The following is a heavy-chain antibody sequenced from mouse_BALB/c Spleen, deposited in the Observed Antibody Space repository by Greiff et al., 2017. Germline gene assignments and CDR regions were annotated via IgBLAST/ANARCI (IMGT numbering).Heavy chain of an antibody. V-gene: IGHV3-2*02. D-gene: IGHD2-4*01. CDR1: GYSITSDYA. CDR2: ISYSGST. J-gene: IGHJ4*01. Sequence: EVQLVESGPGLVKPSQSLSLTCTVTGYSITSDYAWNWIRQFPGNKLEWMGYISYSGSTSYNPSLKSRISITRDTSKNQFFLQLNSVTTEDTATYYCARGVITTRYYAMDYWGQGTSVTVSS. CDR3: ARGVITTRYYAMDY.